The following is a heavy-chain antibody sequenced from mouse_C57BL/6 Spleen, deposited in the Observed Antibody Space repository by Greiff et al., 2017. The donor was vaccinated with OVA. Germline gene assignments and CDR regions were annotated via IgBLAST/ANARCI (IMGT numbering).Heavy chain of an antibody. CDR3: ARKTSVPSFYYFDY. V-gene: IGHV2-9-1*01. CDR1: GFSLTSYA. CDR2: IWTGGGT. J-gene: IGHJ2*01. Sequence: VQVVESGPGLVAPSQSLSITCTVSGFSLTSYAISWVRQPPGKGLEWLGVIWTGGGTNYNSALKSRLSISKDNSKSQVFLKMNSLQTDDTARYYCARKTSVPSFYYFDYWGQGTTLTVSS.